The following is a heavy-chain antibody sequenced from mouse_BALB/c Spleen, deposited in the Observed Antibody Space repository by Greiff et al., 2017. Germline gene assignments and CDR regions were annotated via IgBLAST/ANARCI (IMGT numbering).Heavy chain of an antibody. Sequence: EVKLVESGGGLVQPGGSLRLSCATSGFTFTAYYMSWVRQPPGKALEWLGFIRNKANGYTTEYSASVKGRFTISRDNSQSILYLQMNTLRAEDSATYYCARDGTTVLDYWGQGTSVTVSS. CDR3: ARDGTTVLDY. D-gene: IGHD1-1*01. CDR2: IRNKANGYTT. J-gene: IGHJ4*01. V-gene: IGHV7-3*02. CDR1: GFTFTAYY.